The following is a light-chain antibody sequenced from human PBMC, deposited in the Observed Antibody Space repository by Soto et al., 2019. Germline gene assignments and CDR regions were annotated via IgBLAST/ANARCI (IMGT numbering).Light chain of an antibody. CDR1: TSNIGTFY. CDR2: LGD. CDR3: MSYTGSTTTHWV. V-gene: IGLV1-47*02. J-gene: IGLJ3*02. Sequence: QSALTQPPSASSTPGQTVTISCSGSTSNIGTFYVYWYQHLPGTAPKLLIYLGDQRASGVSDRFSGSKSGTSASLAINGLQPEDEADYYCMSYTGSTTTHWVLGGGTKLTVL.